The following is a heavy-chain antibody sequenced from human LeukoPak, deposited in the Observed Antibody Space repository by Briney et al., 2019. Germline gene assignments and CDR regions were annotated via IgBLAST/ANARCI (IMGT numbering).Heavy chain of an antibody. CDR1: GGSISSGGYY. J-gene: IGHJ3*02. V-gene: IGHV4-31*03. CDR2: IFYSGST. Sequence: PSQTLSLTCTVSGGSISSGGYYGNWIRQHPGKGLEWIGYIFYSGSTYYNPSLKSRVTISVDTSKNQFSLKLSSVTAADTAVYFCARVPTDDAFDIWGQGTMVTVSS. CDR3: ARVPTDDAFDI.